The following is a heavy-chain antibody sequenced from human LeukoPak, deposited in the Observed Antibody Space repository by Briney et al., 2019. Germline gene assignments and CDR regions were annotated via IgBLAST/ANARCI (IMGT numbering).Heavy chain of an antibody. CDR3: AKDRGSYSPSLGYYSAFDS. Sequence: QPGGSLRLPCRASGFPFSNYAMAGARQAPGRGRGWVSVLGGKGGTTDYADSVKGRFSISRDNSKNTLYLQMDSLRAEDTAKYSCAKDRGSYSPSLGYYSAFDSWGQGTMVAVSS. CDR2: LGGKGGTT. V-gene: IGHV3-23*01. D-gene: IGHD3-22*01. J-gene: IGHJ3*01. CDR1: GFPFSNYA.